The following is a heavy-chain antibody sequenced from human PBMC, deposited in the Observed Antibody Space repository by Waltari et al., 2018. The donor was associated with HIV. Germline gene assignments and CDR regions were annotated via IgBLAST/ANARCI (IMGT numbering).Heavy chain of an antibody. CDR2: ISHTGGT. CDR3: ARGEATGTQYFGMDV. J-gene: IGHJ6*02. D-gene: IGHD1-7*01. Sequence: QVQIQQWGAGLLIPSDTLSLTCAVYGGSFSVYLWIWVRTPPGKGLEWIGEISHTGGTNFSPSLKSRVTISLDTSKNQFSLKLSSVTAADTATYYCARGEATGTQYFGMDVWGQGTTVIVSS. CDR1: GGSFSVYL. V-gene: IGHV4-34*01.